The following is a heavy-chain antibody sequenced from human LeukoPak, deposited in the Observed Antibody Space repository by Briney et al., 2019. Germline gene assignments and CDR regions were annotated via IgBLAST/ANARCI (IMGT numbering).Heavy chain of an antibody. Sequence: SETLSLTCTVSGYSISSGYYWGWIRQPPGKGLEWIGSIYHSGSTYYNPSLKSRVTISVDTSKNQFSLKLSSVTAADTAVYYCARDMSGYCTNGVCRYFDYWGQGTLVTVSS. CDR2: IYHSGST. CDR3: ARDMSGYCTNGVCRYFDY. V-gene: IGHV4-38-2*02. CDR1: GYSISSGYY. D-gene: IGHD2-8*01. J-gene: IGHJ4*02.